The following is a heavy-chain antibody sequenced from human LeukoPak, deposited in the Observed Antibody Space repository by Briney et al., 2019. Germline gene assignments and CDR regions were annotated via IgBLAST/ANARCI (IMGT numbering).Heavy chain of an antibody. Sequence: PGGSLRLSCAASGFAFSTYAMNWVRQAPGKGLERVSSISGSGGFTYSADSVKGRFTISRDNSKNTLYLQMNSLSAEDTAVYYCAKADESSGYYSFYYFDYWGQGTLVTVSS. CDR3: AKADESSGYYSFYYFDY. CDR2: ISGSGGFT. J-gene: IGHJ4*02. V-gene: IGHV3-23*01. CDR1: GFAFSTYA. D-gene: IGHD3-22*01.